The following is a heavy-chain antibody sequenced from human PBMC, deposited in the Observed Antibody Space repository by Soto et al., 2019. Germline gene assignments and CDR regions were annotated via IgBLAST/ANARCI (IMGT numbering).Heavy chain of an antibody. Sequence: EVQLLESGGGSVQPGGSLRLSCAASGFTFSSYAMIWVRQAPGKGLEWVSAISGSGAYTYYANSVKGRFTISRDNSKNTLYLQLNSLRAEDTAVYYCAKYGCSSTACQCDYWGQGTRVTVSS. CDR3: AKYGCSSTACQCDY. CDR2: ISGSGAYT. J-gene: IGHJ4*02. D-gene: IGHD2-2*01. V-gene: IGHV3-23*01. CDR1: GFTFSSYA.